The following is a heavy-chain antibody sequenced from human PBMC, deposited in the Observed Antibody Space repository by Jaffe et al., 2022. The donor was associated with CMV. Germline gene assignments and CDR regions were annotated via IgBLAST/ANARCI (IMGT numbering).Heavy chain of an antibody. Sequence: QVQLVQSGAEVKKPGASVKVSCKASGYTFTSYDINWVRQATGQGLEWMGWMNPNSGNTGYAQKFQGRVTMTRNTSISTAYMELSSLRSEDTAVYYCARAAPQQGIRIVATTHYGMDVWGQGTTVTVSS. D-gene: IGHD5-12*01. CDR1: GYTFTSYD. J-gene: IGHJ6*02. CDR2: MNPNSGNT. V-gene: IGHV1-8*01. CDR3: ARAAPQQGIRIVATTHYGMDV.